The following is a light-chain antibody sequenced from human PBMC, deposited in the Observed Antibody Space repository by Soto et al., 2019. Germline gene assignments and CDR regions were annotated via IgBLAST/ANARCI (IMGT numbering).Light chain of an antibody. CDR2: DVN. CDR3: ISYAGSNRPA. V-gene: IGLV2-8*01. CDR1: SSAVGGYNY. Sequence: QSVLTQPPSASGSPGQSVAISCSGPSSAVGGYNYVSWYQQHPGKAPKLLIYDVNKRPSGVPDRFSGSKSGNTASLTVSGLQAEDEADYYCISYAGSNRPAFGGGTKVTVL. J-gene: IGLJ2*01.